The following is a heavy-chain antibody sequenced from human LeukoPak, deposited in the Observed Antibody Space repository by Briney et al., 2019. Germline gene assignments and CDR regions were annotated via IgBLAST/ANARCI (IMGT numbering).Heavy chain of an antibody. Sequence: PGGSLRLSCAASGFTFSSYSMNWVRQAPGKGLEWVSYISSSSSTIYYADSVEGRFTISRDNAKNSLYLQMNSLRDEDTAVYYCARGVVVVAAREFDYWGQGTLVTVSS. D-gene: IGHD2-15*01. CDR2: ISSSSSTI. CDR1: GFTFSSYS. CDR3: ARGVVVVAAREFDY. J-gene: IGHJ4*02. V-gene: IGHV3-48*02.